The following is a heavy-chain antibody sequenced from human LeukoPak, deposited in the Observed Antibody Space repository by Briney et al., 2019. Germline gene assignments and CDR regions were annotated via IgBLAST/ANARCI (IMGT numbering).Heavy chain of an antibody. CDR2: INTSGGST. V-gene: IGHV1-46*01. Sequence: ASVKVSFKASGYTFTSYYMHWVRQAPGQGLEWMGIINTSGGSTTYAQKFQGRVSMTRDTSTSTVYLEVSSLRSEDTAVYYCARSQGGNTLWFDHWGQGTLVTVSS. CDR3: ARSQGGNTLWFDH. D-gene: IGHD4-23*01. CDR1: GYTFTSYY. J-gene: IGHJ5*02.